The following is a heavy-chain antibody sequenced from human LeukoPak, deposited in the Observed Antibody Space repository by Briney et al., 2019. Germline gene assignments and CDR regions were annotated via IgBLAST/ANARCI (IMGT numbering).Heavy chain of an antibody. J-gene: IGHJ4*02. Sequence: GGSLRLSCVASGFTFRDFWMSWVRQTPGQGLEWVASIKQDGSEKYYADSVKGRFTVSRDNEKNSLFLQMYSLRVEDTSVYFCVRDGCTASTCATLGGFNHWAQGTLVTVSS. CDR3: VRDGCTASTCATLGGFNH. CDR1: GFTFRDFW. V-gene: IGHV3-7*01. CDR2: IKQDGSEK. D-gene: IGHD5-18*01.